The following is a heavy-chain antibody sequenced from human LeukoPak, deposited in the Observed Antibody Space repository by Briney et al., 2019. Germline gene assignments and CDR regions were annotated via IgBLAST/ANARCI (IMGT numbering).Heavy chain of an antibody. CDR1: GVTFSSYA. J-gene: IGHJ1*01. CDR2: ISYDGSNK. V-gene: IGHV3-30*04. CDR3: ARDESSGWYVGYFQH. Sequence: GRSLRLSCAASGVTFSSYAMHWIRHAPAQGLERVAVISYDGSNKYYADSVKGRFTITRDNSKNTLYLQMNSLRAEDTAVYYCARDESSGWYVGYFQHWGQGTMVTVSS. D-gene: IGHD6-19*01.